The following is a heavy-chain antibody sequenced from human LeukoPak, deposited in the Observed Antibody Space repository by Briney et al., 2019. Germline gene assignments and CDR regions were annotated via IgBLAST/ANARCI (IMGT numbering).Heavy chain of an antibody. V-gene: IGHV1-69*05. J-gene: IGHJ4*02. CDR2: IIPIFGTA. CDR1: GGTFSSYA. D-gene: IGHD3-22*01. Sequence: ASVKVSCKASGGTFSSYAISWVRQAPGQGLEWMRGIIPIFGTANYAQKFQGRVTITTDESTSTAYMELSSLRSEDTAVYYCARGDYYDSSGYWDYWGQGTLVTVSS. CDR3: ARGDYYDSSGYWDY.